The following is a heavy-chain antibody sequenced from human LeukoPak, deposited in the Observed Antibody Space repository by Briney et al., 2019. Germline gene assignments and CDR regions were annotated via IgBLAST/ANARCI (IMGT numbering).Heavy chain of an antibody. V-gene: IGHV1-2*02. CDR1: GYTFTGYY. D-gene: IGHD6-13*01. J-gene: IGHJ5*02. CDR3: ARVAAAGVWFDP. Sequence: ASVKVSCKASGYTFTGYYMHWVRQAPGQGLEWMGWINPNSGGTNYAQKFQGRVTMTRDTSISTAYMELSRLRSDDTAEYYCARVAAAGVWFDPWGQGTLVTVSS. CDR2: INPNSGGT.